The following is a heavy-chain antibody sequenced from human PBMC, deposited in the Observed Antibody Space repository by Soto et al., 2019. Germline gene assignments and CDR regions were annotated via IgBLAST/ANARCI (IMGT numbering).Heavy chain of an antibody. CDR3: ARQGMAAAGTGTVYGMDV. CDR2: IWYDGSNK. D-gene: IGHD6-13*01. V-gene: IGHV3-33*01. CDR1: GFTFSSYG. J-gene: IGHJ6*02. Sequence: GGSLRLSCAASGFTFSSYGMHWVRQAPGKGLEWVAVIWYDGSNKYYADSVKGRFTISRDNSKNTLYLQMNSLRAEDTAVYYCARQGMAAAGTGTVYGMDVWGQGTTVTVSS.